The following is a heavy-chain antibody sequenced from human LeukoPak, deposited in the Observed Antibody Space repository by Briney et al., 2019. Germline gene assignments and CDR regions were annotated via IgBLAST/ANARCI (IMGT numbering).Heavy chain of an antibody. CDR1: GGTFSSYA. J-gene: IGHJ4*02. CDR2: IIPIFGTA. CDR3: AREDSSSYYFDY. D-gene: IGHD6-6*01. V-gene: IGHV1-69*05. Sequence: SVKVSCKASGGTFSSYAISWVRQAPGQGLEWMGGIIPIFGTANYAQKFQGRVTITTDESTSTAYMELSSLRSEDTAVYYCAREDSSSYYFDYWGQGTLVTVSS.